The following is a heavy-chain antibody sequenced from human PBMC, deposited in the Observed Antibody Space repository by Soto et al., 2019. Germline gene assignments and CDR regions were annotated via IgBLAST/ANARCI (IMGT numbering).Heavy chain of an antibody. CDR2: IYYSGST. Sequence: SETLSLTCTVSGGSISSSSYYWGWIRQPPGKGLEWIGSIYYSGSTYYNPSLKSRVTISVDTSKNQFSLKLSSVTAADTAVYYCARQGGYSYGYGRPFDYWGQGTLVTVSS. D-gene: IGHD5-18*01. J-gene: IGHJ4*02. CDR3: ARQGGYSYGYGRPFDY. V-gene: IGHV4-39*01. CDR1: GGSISSSSYY.